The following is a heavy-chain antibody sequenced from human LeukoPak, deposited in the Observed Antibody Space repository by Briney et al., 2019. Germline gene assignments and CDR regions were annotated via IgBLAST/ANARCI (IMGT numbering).Heavy chain of an antibody. V-gene: IGHV1-69*13. Sequence: GASVKVSCKASGGTFSSYAISWVRQAPGQGLEWMGGIIPIFGTANYAQKFQGRVTITADESTNTAYMELSSLRSEDTAVYYCARPYSSSSYYHGMDVWGQGTTVTVSS. D-gene: IGHD6-6*01. CDR3: ARPYSSSSYYHGMDV. CDR2: IIPIFGTA. J-gene: IGHJ6*02. CDR1: GGTFSSYA.